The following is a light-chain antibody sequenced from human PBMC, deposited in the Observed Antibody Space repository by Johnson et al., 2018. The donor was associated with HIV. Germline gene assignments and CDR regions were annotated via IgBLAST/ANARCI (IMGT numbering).Light chain of an antibody. CDR2: ENN. CDR1: ISNIGKNY. CDR3: GTWDSSLSAGV. Sequence: QSVLTQPPSVSAAPGQKVTISCSGSISNIGKNYVSWYQQLPGTAPKLLIYENNKRPSGIPDRFSGSKSGTSATLGITVLQTGDEADYYCGTWDSSLSAGVFGTGTKVTV. J-gene: IGLJ1*01. V-gene: IGLV1-51*02.